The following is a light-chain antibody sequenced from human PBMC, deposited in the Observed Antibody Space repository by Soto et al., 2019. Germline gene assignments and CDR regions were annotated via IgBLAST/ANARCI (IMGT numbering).Light chain of an antibody. CDR2: LSSDGSH. V-gene: IGLV4-69*01. CDR3: QTWDTGARVV. Sequence: QLVLTQSPSASASLGASVKLTCTLRSGHSSYAIAWHQQQPEKGPRYLMKLSSDGSHSKGDGIPDRFSGSSSGAERYLTISSLQSEYEADYYCQTWDTGARVVFGGGTKLTVL. CDR1: SGHSSYA. J-gene: IGLJ2*01.